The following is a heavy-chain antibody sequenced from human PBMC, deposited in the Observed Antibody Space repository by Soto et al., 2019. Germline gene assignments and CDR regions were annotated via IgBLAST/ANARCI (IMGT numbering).Heavy chain of an antibody. J-gene: IGHJ4*02. CDR2: ISYDGSNK. CDR1: GFTFSSYG. D-gene: IGHD3-3*01. V-gene: IGHV3-30*18. Sequence: GGSLRLSCAASGFTFSSYGMHWVRQAPGKGLEWVAVISYDGSNKYYADSVKGRFTISRDNSKNTLYLQMNSLRAEDTAVYYCAKDGRPFFVSRGSGAKGDYFDYWGQGTLVTVSS. CDR3: AKDGRPFFVSRGSGAKGDYFDY.